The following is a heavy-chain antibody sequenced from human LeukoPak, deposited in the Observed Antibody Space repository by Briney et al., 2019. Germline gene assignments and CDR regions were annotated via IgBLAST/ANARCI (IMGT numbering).Heavy chain of an antibody. CDR3: AKQNGYSYVGYFDY. CDR1: GFTFSSYG. J-gene: IGHJ4*02. D-gene: IGHD5-18*01. V-gene: IGHV3-30*18. Sequence: GGSLRLSCAASGFTFSSYGMHWVRQAPGKGLEWVAVISYDGSNKYYADSVKGRFTISRDNSKYTLYLQMNSLRAEDTAVYYCAKQNGYSYVGYFDYWGQGTLVTVSS. CDR2: ISYDGSNK.